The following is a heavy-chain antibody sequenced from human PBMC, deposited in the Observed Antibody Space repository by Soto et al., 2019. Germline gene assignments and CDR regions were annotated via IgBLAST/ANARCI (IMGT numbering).Heavy chain of an antibody. D-gene: IGHD3-3*01. CDR1: GGSFSGYY. CDR2: INHSGST. V-gene: IGHV4-34*01. CDR3: ASTPLSIFGVVNFDY. Sequence: ETLSLTCAVYGGSFSGYYWSWIRQPPGKGLEWIGEINHSGSTNYNPSLKSRVTISVDTSKNQFSLKLSSVTAADTAVYYCASTPLSIFGVVNFDYWGQGTLVTSPQ. J-gene: IGHJ4*02.